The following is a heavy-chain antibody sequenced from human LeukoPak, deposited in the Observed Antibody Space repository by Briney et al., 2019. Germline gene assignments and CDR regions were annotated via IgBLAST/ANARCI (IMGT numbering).Heavy chain of an antibody. Sequence: GGSLRLSCAASGFTFRSYYMHWVRQTPGKGLVWVSRINTDGSSTSYADSVKGRFTISRDNAKNTLYLQMNSLRAEDTAVYYCARDWLRYSSSSYYFDYWGQGTLVTVSS. J-gene: IGHJ4*02. V-gene: IGHV3-74*01. CDR1: GFTFRSYY. CDR2: INTDGSST. D-gene: IGHD6-6*01. CDR3: ARDWLRYSSSSYYFDY.